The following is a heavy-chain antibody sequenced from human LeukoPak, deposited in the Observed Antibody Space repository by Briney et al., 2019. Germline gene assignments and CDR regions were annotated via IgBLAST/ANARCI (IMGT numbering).Heavy chain of an antibody. CDR2: IYYSGST. V-gene: IGHV4-39*01. Sequence: SETLSLTCTVSGGSISSSSYYWGWIRQPPGQGLEWIGSIYYSGSTYYNPSLKSRVTISVDTSKDQFSLNLSSVTAADTAVYYCARLYYDSSGYYQICYFDYWGQGTLVTVSS. D-gene: IGHD3-22*01. CDR1: GGSISSSSYY. CDR3: ARLYYDSSGYYQICYFDY. J-gene: IGHJ4*02.